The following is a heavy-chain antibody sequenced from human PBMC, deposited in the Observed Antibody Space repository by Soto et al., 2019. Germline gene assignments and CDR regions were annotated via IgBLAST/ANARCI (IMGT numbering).Heavy chain of an antibody. CDR3: AREGYGDYSDPSYYGMDV. CDR2: IIPILGIA. Sequence: QVQMVQSGAEVKKPGSSVKVSCKASGGTFSSYTISWVLQSPGQGLEWMGRIIPILGIANYAQKFQGRVTITADKSTSTAYMELSSMRSEDTAVYYCAREGYGDYSDPSYYGMDVWGQGTTVTVSS. CDR1: GGTFSSYT. V-gene: IGHV1-69*08. J-gene: IGHJ6*02. D-gene: IGHD4-17*01.